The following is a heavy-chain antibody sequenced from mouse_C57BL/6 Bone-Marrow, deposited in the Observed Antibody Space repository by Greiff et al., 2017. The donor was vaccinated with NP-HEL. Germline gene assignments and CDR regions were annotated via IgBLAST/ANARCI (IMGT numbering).Heavy chain of an antibody. CDR2: ISNGGGST. Sequence: EVKLMESGGGLVQPGGSLKLSCAASGFTFSDYYMYWVRQTPEKRLEWVAYISNGGGSTYYPDTVKGRFTISRDNAKNTLYLQMSRLKSDDTAMYYCARRGVVATDAMDYWGQGTSVTVSS. CDR3: ARRGVVATDAMDY. J-gene: IGHJ4*01. D-gene: IGHD1-1*01. V-gene: IGHV5-12*01. CDR1: GFTFSDYY.